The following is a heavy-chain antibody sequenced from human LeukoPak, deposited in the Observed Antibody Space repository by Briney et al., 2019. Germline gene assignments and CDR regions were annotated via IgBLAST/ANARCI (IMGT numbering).Heavy chain of an antibody. CDR3: ARDAVYCSSTSCYGSLYYYYYMDV. V-gene: IGHV1-18*01. CDR2: VTSYNGDT. Sequence: ASVKVSCKASGYTFTSYGISWVRQAPGQGLEWMGWVTSYNGDTNYAQKFQGRVTMSTDTSTSTVYMELSSLRSEDTAVYYCARDAVYCSSTSCYGSLYYYYYMDVWGKGTTVTVSS. J-gene: IGHJ6*03. CDR1: GYTFTSYG. D-gene: IGHD2-2*01.